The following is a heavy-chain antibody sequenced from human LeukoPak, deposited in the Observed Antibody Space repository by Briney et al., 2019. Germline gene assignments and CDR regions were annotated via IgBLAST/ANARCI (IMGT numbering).Heavy chain of an antibody. V-gene: IGHV3-30*04. J-gene: IGHJ4*02. CDR2: ISYDGINK. D-gene: IGHD5-18*01. Sequence: GGSLRLSCAASGFTFSSYAMHWVRQAPGKGLEWVAVISYDGINKYYADSVKGRFTISRDNAKTSLYLQMNSLRAEDTAVYYCARDLSGIAGYTYGRGIDYWGQGTLVTVSS. CDR1: GFTFSSYA. CDR3: ARDLSGIAGYTYGRGIDY.